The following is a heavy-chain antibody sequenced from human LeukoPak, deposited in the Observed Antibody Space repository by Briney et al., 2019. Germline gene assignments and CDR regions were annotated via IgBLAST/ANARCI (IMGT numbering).Heavy chain of an antibody. CDR3: ARDINTYYYDSSGYYPDY. Sequence: ASVKVSCKASGDTFTSYDTNWVRQAPGQGLEWMGIINPSGGSTSYAQKFQGRVTMTRDMSTSTVYMELSSLRSEDTAVYYCARDINTYYYDSSGYYPDYWGQGTLVTVSS. CDR1: GDTFTSYD. D-gene: IGHD3-22*01. V-gene: IGHV1-46*01. CDR2: INPSGGST. J-gene: IGHJ4*02.